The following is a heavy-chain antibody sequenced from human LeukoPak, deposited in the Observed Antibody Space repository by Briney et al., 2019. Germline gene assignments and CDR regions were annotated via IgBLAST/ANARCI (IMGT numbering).Heavy chain of an antibody. V-gene: IGHV3-7*01. CDR3: ASRPPTGYAYLGVFDY. CDR2: IKPDGSEK. Sequence: GGSLRLSCVVSGFTFSSFEMHWVRQAPGKGLEWVANIKPDGSEKYYVDSVRGRFTISRDNSRSSLYLQMNNLGAEDTALYYCASRPPTGYAYLGVFDYWGQGTLVTVSS. D-gene: IGHD3-9*01. CDR1: GFTFSSFE. J-gene: IGHJ4*02.